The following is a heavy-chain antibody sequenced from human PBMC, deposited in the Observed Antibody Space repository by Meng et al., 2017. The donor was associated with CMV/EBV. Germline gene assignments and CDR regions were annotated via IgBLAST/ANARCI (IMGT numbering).Heavy chain of an antibody. CDR3: ARDREDITLDY. CDR2: IYSGGST. Sequence: GGSLRLSCAASGFTVSSNYMSWVRQAPGKGLEWVSVIYSGGSTYYADSVKGRFTISRDNAKNSLYLQMNSLRAGDTAVYYCARDREDITLDYWGQGTLVTVSS. D-gene: IGHD2-15*01. J-gene: IGHJ4*02. V-gene: IGHV3-66*01. CDR1: GFTVSSNY.